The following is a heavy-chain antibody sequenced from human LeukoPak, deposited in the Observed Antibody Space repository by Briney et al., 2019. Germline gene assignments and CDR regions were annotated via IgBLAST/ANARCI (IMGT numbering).Heavy chain of an antibody. CDR1: RYTFTGYY. Sequence: ASVKVSCKASRYTFTGYYMHWVRQAPGQGLEWMGWIYPNSGGTNYAQKFQGRVTMTRDTSISTAYMELSRLRSDDTAVYYCAREGEDTAMVHRPPYYYYYYMDVWGKGTTVTVSS. CDR3: AREGEDTAMVHRPPYYYYYYMDV. D-gene: IGHD5-18*01. CDR2: IYPNSGGT. V-gene: IGHV1-2*02. J-gene: IGHJ6*03.